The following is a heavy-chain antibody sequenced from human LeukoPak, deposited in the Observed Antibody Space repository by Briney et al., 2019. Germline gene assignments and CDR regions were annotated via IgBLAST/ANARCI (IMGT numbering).Heavy chain of an antibody. CDR2: INPNDATT. CDR1: GYTLTCYY. J-gene: IGHJ4*02. D-gene: IGHD2-15*01. V-gene: IGHV1-46*03. CDR3: ARVDCSGGSCYRFDY. Sequence: GASVKVSCKASGYTLTCYYMQWVRQAPGQGLEWMGIINPNDATTSSARKFQGRVTVTRDTSTSTVYMELRSLTSEDTDVYYCARVDCSGGSCYRFDYWGQGTLVTVSS.